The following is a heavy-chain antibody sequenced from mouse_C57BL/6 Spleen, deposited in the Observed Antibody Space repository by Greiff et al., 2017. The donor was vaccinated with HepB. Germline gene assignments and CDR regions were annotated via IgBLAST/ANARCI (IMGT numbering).Heavy chain of an antibody. CDR2: IYPGDGDT. CDR1: GYAFSSYW. CDR3: ANMITPPPYYAMDY. J-gene: IGHJ4*01. Sequence: VQLQQSGAELVKPGASVKISCKASGYAFSSYWMNWVKQRPGKGLEWIGQIYPGDGDTNYNGKFKGKATLTADKSSSTAYMQLSSLTSEDSAVYFCANMITPPPYYAMDYWGQGTSVTVSS. V-gene: IGHV1-80*01. D-gene: IGHD2-4*01.